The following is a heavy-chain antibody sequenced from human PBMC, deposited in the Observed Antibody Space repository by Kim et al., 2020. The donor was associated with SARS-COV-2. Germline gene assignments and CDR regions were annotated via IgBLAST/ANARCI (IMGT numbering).Heavy chain of an antibody. J-gene: IGHJ6*02. D-gene: IGHD3-10*01. Sequence: SGPTLVNPTPTLTLTCTFSGFSLSTSGMCVSWIRQPPGKALEWLALIDWDDDKYYSTSLKTRLTISKDTSKNQVVLTMTNMDPVDTATYYCARIPCGNLKYGSGSYYYSMDVWGQGTTVTVSS. CDR3: ARIPCGNLKYGSGSYYYSMDV. V-gene: IGHV2-70*01. CDR2: IDWDDDK. CDR1: GFSLSTSGMC.